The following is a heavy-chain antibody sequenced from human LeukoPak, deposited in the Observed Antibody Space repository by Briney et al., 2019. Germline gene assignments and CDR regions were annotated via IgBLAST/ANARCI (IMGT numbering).Heavy chain of an antibody. CDR3: ARGYCSGGNCYYFDY. J-gene: IGHJ4*02. D-gene: IGHD2-15*01. CDR1: GVSISSYY. Sequence: SETLSLTCTVSGVSISSYYWSWIRQPPRKGLNGVGYIYYIGSTNYNPSLKSRVTISVDTSKNQFSLKLSSVTAADTAVYYCARGYCSGGNCYYFDYWGQGTLVTVSS. CDR2: IYYIGST. V-gene: IGHV4-59*01.